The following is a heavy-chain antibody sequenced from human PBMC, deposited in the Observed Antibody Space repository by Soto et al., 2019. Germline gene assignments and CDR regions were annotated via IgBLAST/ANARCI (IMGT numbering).Heavy chain of an antibody. D-gene: IGHD2-15*01. J-gene: IGHJ3*02. V-gene: IGHV5-51*01. CDR1: GYSFTSYW. CDR3: ARQRRRYCSGGSCYRGAFDI. CDR2: IYPGDSDT. Sequence: GESLKISCKGSGYSFTSYWIGWVRQMPGKGLEWMGIIYPGDSDTRYSPSFQGQVTISADKSISTAYLQWSSLKASDTAMYYFARQRRRYCSGGSCYRGAFDIWGQGTMVTVSS.